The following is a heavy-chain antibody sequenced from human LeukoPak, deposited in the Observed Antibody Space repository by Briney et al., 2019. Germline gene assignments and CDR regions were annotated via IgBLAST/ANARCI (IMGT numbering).Heavy chain of an antibody. CDR3: ARSSSILNIPTFDY. Sequence: PSETLSLTCSVSGGSISNYYWSWIRQPPGKGLEWIGYIYYSGGTKYNSSLKSRVTISVQTSNNQFSLKLSSVTAADTAVYYCARSSSILNIPTFDYWGRGTLVTVSS. V-gene: IGHV4-59*01. J-gene: IGHJ4*02. D-gene: IGHD2-21*01. CDR1: GGSISNYY. CDR2: IYYSGGT.